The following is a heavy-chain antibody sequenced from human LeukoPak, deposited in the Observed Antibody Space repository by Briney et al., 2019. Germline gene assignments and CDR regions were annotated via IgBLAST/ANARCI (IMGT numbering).Heavy chain of an antibody. J-gene: IGHJ4*02. V-gene: IGHV1-24*01. Sequence: GASVKVSCKVSGYTLTELSMHWVRQAPGKGLEWMGGFDPEDGETIYAQKFRGRVAMTEDTSTDTAYMELSSLRSEDTAVYYCATDPLSYDYSMDYWGQGTLVTVSS. CDR2: FDPEDGET. CDR3: ATDPLSYDYSMDY. D-gene: IGHD4-11*01. CDR1: GYTLTELS.